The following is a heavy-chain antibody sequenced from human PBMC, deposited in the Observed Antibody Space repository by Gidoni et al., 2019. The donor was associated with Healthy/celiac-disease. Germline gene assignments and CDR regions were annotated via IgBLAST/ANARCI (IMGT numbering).Heavy chain of an antibody. V-gene: IGHV3-23*01. J-gene: IGHJ4*02. CDR2: ISGSGGST. CDR3: AKEEEDIVVVPAAPVDY. CDR1: GLPLPGYA. D-gene: IGHD2-2*01. Sequence: EVQRWESGGGLVRPGGSLRLSCSDSGLPLPGYAMSWVRQAPGKGLEWVSAISGSGGSTYYADSVKGRFTISRDNSKNTLYLQMNSLRAEDTAVHYCAKEEEDIVVVPAAPVDYWGQGTLVTVSS.